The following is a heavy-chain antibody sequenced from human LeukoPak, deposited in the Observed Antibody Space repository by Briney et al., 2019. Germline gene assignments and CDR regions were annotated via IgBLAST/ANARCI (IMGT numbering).Heavy chain of an antibody. V-gene: IGHV3-9*03. J-gene: IGHJ4*02. CDR3: AKDYCSSTSCYPDY. CDR2: ISWNSGSI. Sequence: PGRSLRLSCAASGFTFDDYAMHWVRQAPGKGLEWVSGISWNSGSIGYADSVKGRFTISRDNAKNSLYLQMNSLRAEDMALYYFAKDYCSSTSCYPDYWGQGTLVTVSS. D-gene: IGHD2-2*01. CDR1: GFTFDDYA.